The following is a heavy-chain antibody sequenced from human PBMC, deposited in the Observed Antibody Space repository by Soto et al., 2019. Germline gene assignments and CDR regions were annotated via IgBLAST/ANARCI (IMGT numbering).Heavy chain of an antibody. CDR1: GGSFSGYY. CDR2: INHRGST. Sequence: QVQLQQWGAGLLKPSETLSLTCAVSGGSFSGYYWSWIRQPPGKGLEWIGEINHRGSTTYNPSLTSRVTLSLDSSKNQFSLILTSVTAADAAVYYCATYEHRTSLYGIDVRGQGATVTVSS. CDR3: ATYEHRTSLYGIDV. D-gene: IGHD5-12*01. V-gene: IGHV4-34*01. J-gene: IGHJ6*02.